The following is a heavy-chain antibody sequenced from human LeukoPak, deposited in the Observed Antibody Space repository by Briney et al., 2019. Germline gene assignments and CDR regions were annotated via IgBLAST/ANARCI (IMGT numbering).Heavy chain of an antibody. J-gene: IGHJ4*02. D-gene: IGHD2-15*01. CDR1: GYTFTSYG. CDR2: ISAYNGNK. V-gene: IGHV1-18*01. Sequence: GASVKVSCKASGYTFTSYGISWVRQAPGQGLEWMGWISAYNGNKNYAQNFQGRVTMTTETSTTTAYMELTSLRSDDTAVYYCACGGSSFDYWGQGTLVTVSS. CDR3: ACGGSSFDY.